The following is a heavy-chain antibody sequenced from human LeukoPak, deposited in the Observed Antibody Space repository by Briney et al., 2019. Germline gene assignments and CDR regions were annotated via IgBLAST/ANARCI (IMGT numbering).Heavy chain of an antibody. V-gene: IGHV1-2*02. CDR3: ARSPSYYDFWSGYWLEY. D-gene: IGHD3-3*01. J-gene: IGHJ4*02. Sequence: ASVKVSCKASGYTFTGYCMHWVRQAPGQGLEWMGWINPNSGVTNYAQKFQGRVTMTRDTSISTAYMGLSRLRSDDTAVYYCARSPSYYDFWSGYWLEYWGQGTLVTVSS. CDR2: INPNSGVT. CDR1: GYTFTGYC.